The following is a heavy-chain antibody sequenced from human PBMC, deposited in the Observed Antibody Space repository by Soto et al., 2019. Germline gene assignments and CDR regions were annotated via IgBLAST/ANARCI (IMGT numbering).Heavy chain of an antibody. CDR2: IYYSGST. CDR3: ARGYCSGGSCYSIFDY. V-gene: IGHV4-59*01. CDR1: GGSISSYY. D-gene: IGHD2-15*01. J-gene: IGHJ4*02. Sequence: PSETLSLTCTVSGGSISSYYWSWIRQPPGKGLEWIGYIYYSGSTNYNPSLKSRVTISVDTSKNQFSLKLSSVTAADTAVYYCARGYCSGGSCYSIFDYWGQGTLVTVSS.